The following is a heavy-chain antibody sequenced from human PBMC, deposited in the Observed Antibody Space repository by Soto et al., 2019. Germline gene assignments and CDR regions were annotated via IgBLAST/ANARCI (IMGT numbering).Heavy chain of an antibody. V-gene: IGHV3-66*01. Sequence: EVQPVESGGGLVQPGGSLRLSCAASGFTVSSNYMSWVRQAPGKGLEWVSVIYSGGSTYYVDSVKGRFTISRDNSKNTLYLQMNSLRAEDTAVYYCARDQTPGATHYGGQGTLVTVSS. CDR3: ARDQTPGATHY. J-gene: IGHJ4*02. D-gene: IGHD1-26*01. CDR1: GFTVSSNY. CDR2: IYSGGST.